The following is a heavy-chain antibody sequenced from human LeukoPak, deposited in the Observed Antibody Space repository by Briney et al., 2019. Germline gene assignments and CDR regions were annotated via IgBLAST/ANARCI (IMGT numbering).Heavy chain of an antibody. V-gene: IGHV3-74*01. D-gene: IGHD3-22*01. CDR3: ARDPYYYDTSAFGP. CDR2: INSDGSST. J-gene: IGHJ5*02. CDR1: GFTFRNYW. Sequence: PGGSLRLSCAASGFTFRNYWMHWVRQAPGKGLVWVSRINSDGSSTRYADSVKGRFTISRDNAKNTLYLQMNSLRAEDTAVYYCARDPYYYDTSAFGPWGRGALVTVSS.